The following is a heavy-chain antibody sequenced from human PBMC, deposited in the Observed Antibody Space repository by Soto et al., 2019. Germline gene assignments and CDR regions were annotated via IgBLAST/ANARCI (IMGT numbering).Heavy chain of an antibody. J-gene: IGHJ4*02. CDR2: ISYDGSNK. CDR3: ARDLSFYCSSTSCYARNGKKFDY. V-gene: IGHV3-30-3*01. Sequence: GGSLRLSCAASGFTFSSYAMHWVRQAPGKGLEWVAVISYDGSNKYYADSVKGRFTISRDNSKNTLYLQMNSLRAEGTAVYYCARDLSFYCSSTSCYARNGKKFDYWGQGTLVTVSS. CDR1: GFTFSSYA. D-gene: IGHD2-2*01.